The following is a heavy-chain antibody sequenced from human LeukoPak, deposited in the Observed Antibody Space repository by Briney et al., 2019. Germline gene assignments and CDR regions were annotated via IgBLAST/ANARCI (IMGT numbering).Heavy chain of an antibody. CDR3: AFHGFWSGYENDY. Sequence: SQTLSLTCTVSGGSISSGSYYWSWIRQPAGKGLEWIGRIYTSGSTNYNPSLKSRVTISVDTSKNQFSLKLSSVTVADTAVYNCAFHGFWSGYENDYWGQGTLVTVSS. D-gene: IGHD3-3*01. CDR1: GGSISSGSYY. V-gene: IGHV4-61*02. CDR2: IYTSGST. J-gene: IGHJ4*02.